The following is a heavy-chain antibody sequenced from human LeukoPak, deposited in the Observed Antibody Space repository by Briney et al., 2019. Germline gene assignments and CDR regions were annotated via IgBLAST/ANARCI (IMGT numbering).Heavy chain of an antibody. D-gene: IGHD5-18*01. J-gene: IGHJ4*02. Sequence: TSETLSLTCTVSGGSISSYYWSWIRQPPGKGLEWIGYIYYSGSTNYNPSLKSRVTISVDTSKNQFSLKLSSVTAADTSLYYCAQLRYYYFDYWGQGTLVTVSS. CDR3: AQLRYYYFDY. CDR2: IYYSGST. CDR1: GGSISSYY. V-gene: IGHV4-59*08.